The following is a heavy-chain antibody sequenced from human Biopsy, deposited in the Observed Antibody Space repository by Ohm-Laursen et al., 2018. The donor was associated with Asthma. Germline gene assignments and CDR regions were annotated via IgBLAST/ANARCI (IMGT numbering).Heavy chain of an antibody. CDR2: ISSSGTTI. Sequence: SLRLSCSASGFPFSDYYMSWIRQAPGKGLEWVSYISSSGTTIFNADSVKGRFTISRDNAKNTLYLQMNSLRADDTALYYCTRVLSKYSGAFKRTFHHNGMDVWGRGTTVTVSS. D-gene: IGHD5-12*01. V-gene: IGHV3-11*04. CDR3: TRVLSKYSGAFKRTFHHNGMDV. J-gene: IGHJ6*02. CDR1: GFPFSDYY.